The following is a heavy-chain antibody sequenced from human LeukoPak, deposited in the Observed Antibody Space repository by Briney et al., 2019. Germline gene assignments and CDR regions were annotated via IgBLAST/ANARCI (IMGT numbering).Heavy chain of an antibody. Sequence: SETLSLTCIVSGGSTGGGNYYWGWIRRPPGKGLEWIGGISSSGNTYYNPSLKSRITISIDTSKNHFSLKLSSVTAADTAVYYCARLGAGPTYYDFWSGYSSFYFDYWGQGTLVTVSS. CDR2: ISSSGNT. V-gene: IGHV4-39*02. CDR1: GGSTGGGNYY. CDR3: ARLGAGPTYYDFWSGYSSFYFDY. D-gene: IGHD3-3*01. J-gene: IGHJ4*02.